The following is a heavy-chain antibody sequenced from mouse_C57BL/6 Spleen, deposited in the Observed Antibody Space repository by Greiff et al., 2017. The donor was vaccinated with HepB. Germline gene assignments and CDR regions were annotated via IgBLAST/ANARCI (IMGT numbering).Heavy chain of an antibody. CDR3: TMMDDGYSYWYFDV. CDR2: IDPANGNT. V-gene: IGHV14-3*01. D-gene: IGHD2-3*01. Sequence: VQLQQSVAELVRPGASVKLSCTASGFNIKNTYMHWVKQRPEQGLEWIGRIDPANGNTKYAPKFQGKATITADTSSNTAYLQLSSLTSEGTAIYSCTMMDDGYSYWYFDVWRTGTTVTVSS. J-gene: IGHJ1*03. CDR1: GFNIKNTY.